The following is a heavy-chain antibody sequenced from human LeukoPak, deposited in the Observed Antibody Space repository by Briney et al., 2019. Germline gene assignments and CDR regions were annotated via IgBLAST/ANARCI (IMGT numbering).Heavy chain of an antibody. CDR2: INHSGST. V-gene: IGHV4-34*01. D-gene: IGHD2/OR15-2a*01. CDR3: ARGRYFLYFDY. Sequence: SETLSLTCAVYGGSFSGYYWSWIRQPPGKGLEWIGEINHSGSTNYNPSLKSRVTISVDTSKNQFSLKLSSVTAADTAAYYCARGRYFLYFDYWAREPWSPSPQ. CDR1: GGSFSGYY. J-gene: IGHJ4*02.